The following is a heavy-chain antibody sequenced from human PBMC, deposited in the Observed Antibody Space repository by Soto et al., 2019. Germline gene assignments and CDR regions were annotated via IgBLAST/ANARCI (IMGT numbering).Heavy chain of an antibody. V-gene: IGHV4-38-2*01. Sequence: PSETLSLTCAVSGYSISSGYYWAWLRQPPGKGLEWIGSIYHTGSTYYNPSLKSRVTMSVDTSKNRFSLKLSSVTAADTAMYYCASCSGSYYKFDYWGQGTLVTAPQ. D-gene: IGHD1-26*01. CDR2: IYHTGST. CDR1: GYSISSGYY. J-gene: IGHJ4*02. CDR3: ASCSGSYYKFDY.